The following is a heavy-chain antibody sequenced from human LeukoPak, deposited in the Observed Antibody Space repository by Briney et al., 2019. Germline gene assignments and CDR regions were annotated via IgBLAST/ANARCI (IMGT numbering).Heavy chain of an antibody. D-gene: IGHD6-6*01. Sequence: GGSLRLSCAASGFTFNSYPMGWVRQAPWERLQWVSGISDSGGNTYYADSVRGRFTISRDNSKNTLYLQMNSLRAEDTAVYYCARHRSSWLIDYWGQGTLVTVSS. J-gene: IGHJ4*02. CDR3: ARHRSSWLIDY. CDR2: ISDSGGNT. CDR1: GFTFNSYP. V-gene: IGHV3-23*01.